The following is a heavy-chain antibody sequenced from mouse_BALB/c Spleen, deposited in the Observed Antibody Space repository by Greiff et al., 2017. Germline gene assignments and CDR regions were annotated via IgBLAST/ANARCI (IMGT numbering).Heavy chain of an antibody. CDR2: ISDGGSYT. Sequence: EVQRVESGGGLVKPGGSLKLSCAASGFTFSDYYMYWVRQTPEKRLEWVATISDGGSYTYYPDSVKGRFTISRDNAKNNLYLQMSSLKSEDTAMYYCAGADTPAGFSWFAYWGQGTLVTVSA. V-gene: IGHV5-4*02. CDR1: GFTFSDYY. J-gene: IGHJ3*01. CDR3: AGADTPAGFSWFAY.